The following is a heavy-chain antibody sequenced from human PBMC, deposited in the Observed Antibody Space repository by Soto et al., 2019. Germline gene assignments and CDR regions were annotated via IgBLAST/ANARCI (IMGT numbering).Heavy chain of an antibody. Sequence: QVQLVQSGAEVKKPGSSVKVSCKASGGTFSSYAISWVRQAPGQGLEWMGGIIPIFGTANYAQKFQGRVTITADESTSTAYMEISSLRSDDTAVYYCARADCTNGVCYPCYYYGMDVWGQGTTVTVSS. CDR1: GGTFSSYA. CDR2: IIPIFGTA. D-gene: IGHD2-8*01. CDR3: ARADCTNGVCYPCYYYGMDV. J-gene: IGHJ6*02. V-gene: IGHV1-69*01.